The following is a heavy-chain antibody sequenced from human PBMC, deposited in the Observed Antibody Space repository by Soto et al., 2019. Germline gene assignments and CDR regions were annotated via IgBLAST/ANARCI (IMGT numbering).Heavy chain of an antibody. J-gene: IGHJ5*02. CDR1: GFTFSSYA. D-gene: IGHD2-2*01. CDR2: ISGSGGST. V-gene: IGHV3-23*01. CDR3: AREVGSRLRNWFDP. Sequence: GGSLRLSCAASGFTFSSYAMSWVRQAPGKELEWVSAISGSGGSTYYADSVKGRFTISRDNSKNTLYLQMNSLRAEDTAVYYCAREVGSRLRNWFDPWGQGTLVTVSS.